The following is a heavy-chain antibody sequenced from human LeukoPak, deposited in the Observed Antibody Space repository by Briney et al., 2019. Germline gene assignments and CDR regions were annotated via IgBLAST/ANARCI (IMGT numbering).Heavy chain of an antibody. CDR3: ATRAYGFWSGYYLNWFDP. J-gene: IGHJ5*02. CDR2: IYYSGST. CDR1: GGSISSSSYY. Sequence: SETLSLTCTVSGGSISSSSYYWGWIRQPPGKGLEWIGSIYYSGSTYYNPSLKSRVTISVDTSKNQFSLKLSSVTAADTAVYYCATRAYGFWSGYYLNWFDPWGQGTLVTVSS. V-gene: IGHV4-39*01. D-gene: IGHD3-3*01.